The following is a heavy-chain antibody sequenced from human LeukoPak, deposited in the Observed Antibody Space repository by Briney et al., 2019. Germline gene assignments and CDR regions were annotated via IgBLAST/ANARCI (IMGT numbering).Heavy chain of an antibody. CDR2: IYTSGST. D-gene: IGHD2-21*02. J-gene: IGHJ4*02. CDR3: ARQPYGSYCGGDCYQPYYFDY. CDR1: GGSISSYY. V-gene: IGHV4-4*07. Sequence: PSETLSLTCTVSGGSISSYYWSWIRQPAGKGLEWIGRIYTSGSTNYNPSLKSRVTMSVDTSKNQFSLKLRSVTAADTAVYYCARQPYGSYCGGDCYQPYYFDYWGQGTLVTVSS.